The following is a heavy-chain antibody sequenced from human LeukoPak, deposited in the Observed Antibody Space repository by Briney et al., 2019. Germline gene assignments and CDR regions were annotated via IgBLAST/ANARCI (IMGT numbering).Heavy chain of an antibody. CDR3: ASIWNPQAPPL. D-gene: IGHD1-1*01. J-gene: IGHJ4*02. CDR1: GYTFTGYY. V-gene: IGHV1-69*05. Sequence: SVKVSCKASGYTFTGYYMHWVRQAPGQGLEWMGGIIPIFGTANYAQKFQGRVTITTDESTSTAYMELSSLRSEDTAVYYCASIWNPQAPPLWGQGTLVTVSS. CDR2: IIPIFGTA.